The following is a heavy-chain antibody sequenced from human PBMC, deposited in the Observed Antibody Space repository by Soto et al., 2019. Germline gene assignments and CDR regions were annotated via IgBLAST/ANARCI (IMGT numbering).Heavy chain of an antibody. CDR1: GYTFTSYD. Sequence: QVQLVQSGAEVKKPGASVKVSCKASGYTFTSYDINWVRQATGQGLEWMGWMNPNSGNTGYAQKFQVRVTMTMNTSISTAYMELSSLRSEDTAVYYCARVRTEGYCSGGSCYPNWFDPWGQGTLVTVSS. V-gene: IGHV1-8*01. CDR2: MNPNSGNT. CDR3: ARVRTEGYCSGGSCYPNWFDP. J-gene: IGHJ5*02. D-gene: IGHD2-15*01.